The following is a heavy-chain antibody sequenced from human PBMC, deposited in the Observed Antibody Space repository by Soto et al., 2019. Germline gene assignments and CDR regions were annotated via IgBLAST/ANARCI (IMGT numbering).Heavy chain of an antibody. CDR1: GDSINNSHW. CDR2: TYHSGTT. D-gene: IGHD6-13*01. CDR3: AREVNSSPARGPNWFDP. J-gene: IGHJ5*02. Sequence: QVQLQESGPGLVQPSGTLSLTCAVSGDSINNSHWWSWVRQTPGKGLAWIGETYHSGTTNYNPSLKTRVTISIDKPTNQFTLKMNSVTAADTAVYYCAREVNSSPARGPNWFDPWGQGTLITVSS. V-gene: IGHV4-4*02.